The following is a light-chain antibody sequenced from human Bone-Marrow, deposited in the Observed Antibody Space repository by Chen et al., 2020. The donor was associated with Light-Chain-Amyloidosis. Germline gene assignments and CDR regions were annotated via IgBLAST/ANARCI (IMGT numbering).Light chain of an antibody. J-gene: IGLJ2*01. V-gene: IGLV3-25*03. CDR2: RDT. CDR1: DLPTKY. CDR3: QSADSSGTYEVI. Sequence: SYELTQPPSVSVSPGKTARSTGSGDDLPTKYAYWYQQKPGQAPVLVIHRDTERPSGISERFSGSSSGTTATLTIIGVQAEDEADYHCQSADSSGTYEVIFGGGTKLTVL.